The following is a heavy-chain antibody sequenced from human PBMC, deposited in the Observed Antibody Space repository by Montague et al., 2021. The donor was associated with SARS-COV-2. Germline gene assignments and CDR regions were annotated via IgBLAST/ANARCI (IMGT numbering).Heavy chain of an antibody. D-gene: IGHD6-19*01. V-gene: IGHV4-39*01. CDR2: MYSSGTT. CDR3: ARSTSGWFIY. J-gene: IGHJ4*02. Sequence: SETLSLTCSVSGGSISSTSFFWAWIRQPPGKGLEWVGSMYSSGTTYYNPSLKSRVTISGDTSRKQLSVRLSSVTAADTAVYYCARSTSGWFIYWGQGTLVTVSS. CDR1: GGSISSTSFF.